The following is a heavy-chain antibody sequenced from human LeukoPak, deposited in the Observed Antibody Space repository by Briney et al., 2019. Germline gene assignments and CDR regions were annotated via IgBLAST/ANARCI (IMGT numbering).Heavy chain of an antibody. CDR1: GFDFSEHE. CDR2: IRNKNQGHTT. V-gene: IGHV3-72*01. CDR3: VQPSQGYFQN. D-gene: IGHD3-22*01. Sequence: GGSLRLSRAASGFDFSEHEMDWVRQAPRKGLEWLARIRNKNQGHTTEYAASVRGRFAISRDDSSNSLHLQMNRLKTEDTAVYYCVQPSQGYFQNWGQGTLVTVSS. J-gene: IGHJ1*01.